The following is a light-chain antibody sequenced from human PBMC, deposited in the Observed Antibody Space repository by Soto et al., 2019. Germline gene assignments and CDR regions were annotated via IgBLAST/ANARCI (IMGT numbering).Light chain of an antibody. CDR1: TRDIAGYNY. CDR2: EGS. V-gene: IGLV2-23*01. Sequence: QSVLTQPASVSGSLGQSITISCTGTTRDIAGYNYISWYQQHPGKAPQLLIYEGSKRPSGVSNRFSGSKSGNTASLTISGLQAEDEADYYCCAYAGSITLYVFGTGTKVTVL. J-gene: IGLJ1*01. CDR3: CAYAGSITLYV.